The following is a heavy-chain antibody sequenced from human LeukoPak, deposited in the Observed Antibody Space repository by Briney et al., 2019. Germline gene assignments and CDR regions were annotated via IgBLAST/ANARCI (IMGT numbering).Heavy chain of an antibody. Sequence: ALVKVSCKASGYTFTSYYMHWVRQAPGQGLEWMGIINPSGGSTSYAQKFQGRVTMTRDTSTSTVYMELSSLRSEDTAVYYCARDYNDVNPGKDAFDIWGQGTMVTVSS. CDR3: ARDYNDVNPGKDAFDI. CDR2: INPSGGST. J-gene: IGHJ3*02. CDR1: GYTFTSYY. D-gene: IGHD5-24*01. V-gene: IGHV1-46*01.